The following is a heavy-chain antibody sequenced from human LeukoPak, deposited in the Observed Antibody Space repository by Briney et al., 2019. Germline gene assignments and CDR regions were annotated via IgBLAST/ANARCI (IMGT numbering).Heavy chain of an antibody. CDR1: GYSISSGYY. CDR3: ARQADYGLFDP. D-gene: IGHD3-10*01. J-gene: IGHJ5*02. Sequence: PSETLSLTCTVSGYSISSGYYWGWIRQPPGKGLEWIGSIYHSGSTYYNPSLKSRVTISVDTSKNQFSLKLSSVTAADTAVYYCARQADYGLFDPWGQGTLVTVSS. V-gene: IGHV4-38-2*02. CDR2: IYHSGST.